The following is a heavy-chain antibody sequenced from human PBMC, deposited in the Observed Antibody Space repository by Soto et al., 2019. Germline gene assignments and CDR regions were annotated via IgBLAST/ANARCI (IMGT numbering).Heavy chain of an antibody. V-gene: IGHV6-1*01. Sequence: SQTLSLTCGISGDSVFNNTAAWNWISQSPSRGLEWLGRTYYRTKWYNEYALSVKTRITINPDTSKNQFSLQLSSVTPDDTAVYYCAREYGTGWSTWGQGTLVTVSS. CDR2: TYYRTKWYN. CDR1: GDSVFNNTAA. D-gene: IGHD6-19*01. J-gene: IGHJ4*02. CDR3: AREYGTGWST.